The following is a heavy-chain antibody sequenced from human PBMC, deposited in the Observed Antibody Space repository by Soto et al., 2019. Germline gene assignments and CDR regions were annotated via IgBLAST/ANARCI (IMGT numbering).Heavy chain of an antibody. V-gene: IGHV4-31*03. CDR3: ARTYDGSGPNSGGYGFDI. D-gene: IGHD3-22*01. CDR1: GGSITSGGYY. J-gene: IGHJ3*02. Sequence: PSETLSLTCTVSGGSITSGGYYWSWIRQHPGKGLEWIGHIYYSGSTYYNPSLKSRVTISVDTSKNQFSLKLSSVTAADTAVYYCARTYDGSGPNSGGYGFDIWGQGTMVT. CDR2: IYYSGST.